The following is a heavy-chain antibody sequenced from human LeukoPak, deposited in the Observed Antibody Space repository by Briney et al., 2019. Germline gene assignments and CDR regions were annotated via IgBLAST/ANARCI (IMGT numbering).Heavy chain of an antibody. D-gene: IGHD6-19*01. V-gene: IGHV3-23*01. CDR1: GYTFSSYA. Sequence: GGSLRLSCAASGYTFSSYAMSWVRQAPGKGLEWVSAISGSGGSTYYADSVKGRFTISRDNSKNTLYLQMNSLRAEDTAVYYCAKGLYSSGWSPLTQYYYYYYGMDVWGQGTTVTVSS. CDR2: ISGSGGST. CDR3: AKGLYSSGWSPLTQYYYYYYGMDV. J-gene: IGHJ6*02.